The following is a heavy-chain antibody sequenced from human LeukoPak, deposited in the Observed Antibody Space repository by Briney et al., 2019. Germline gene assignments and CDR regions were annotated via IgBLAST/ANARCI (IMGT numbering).Heavy chain of an antibody. CDR1: GFTFSSYA. J-gene: IGHJ4*02. D-gene: IGHD2-2*01. V-gene: IGHV3-15*01. CDR2: IKTTSDGGTT. CDR3: TTESSTSLKY. Sequence: GGSLRLSCAASGFTFSSYAMSWVRQAPGKGLEWVGRIKTTSDGGTTDYAAPVKGRFTVSRDDSKNTLYLQMNSLKTEDTAMYYCTTESSTSLKYWGQGTLVTVSS.